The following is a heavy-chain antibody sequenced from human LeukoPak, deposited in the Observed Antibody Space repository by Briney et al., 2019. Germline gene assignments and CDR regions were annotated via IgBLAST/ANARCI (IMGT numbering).Heavy chain of an antibody. D-gene: IGHD3-22*01. Sequence: ASVKVSCKASGGTFSSYAISWVRQAPGKGLEWMGGFDPEDGETIYAQKFQGRVTMTEDTSTDTAYMELSSLRSEDTAVYYCARVYYDSSGYFDYWGQGTLVTVSS. CDR3: ARVYYDSSGYFDY. J-gene: IGHJ4*02. V-gene: IGHV1-24*01. CDR2: FDPEDGET. CDR1: GGTFSSYA.